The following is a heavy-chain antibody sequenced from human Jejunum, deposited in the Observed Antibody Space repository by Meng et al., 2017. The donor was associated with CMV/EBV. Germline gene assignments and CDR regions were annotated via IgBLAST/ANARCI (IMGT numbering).Heavy chain of an antibody. CDR2: MSPITGHT. D-gene: IGHD3-9*01. CDR3: ARVARHYDRLTGDYKEATMDT. Sequence: TSYEFNGVRKAAGQGLEWLGWMSPITGHTGYTKKINGRITMTRNTSTNTAYMEVTSLKSEDTAVYYCARVARHYDRLTGDYKEATMDTWGPGTLVTVSS. CDR1: TSYE. J-gene: IGHJ4*02. V-gene: IGHV1-8*01.